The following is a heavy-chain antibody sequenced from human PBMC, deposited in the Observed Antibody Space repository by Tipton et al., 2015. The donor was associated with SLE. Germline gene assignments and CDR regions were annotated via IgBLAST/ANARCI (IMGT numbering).Heavy chain of an antibody. CDR3: AREVVAYDAFDI. CDR2: IYYSGST. J-gene: IGHJ3*02. V-gene: IGHV4-39*07. CDR1: GGSISSSSYY. Sequence: TLSLTCTVSGGSISSSSYYWDWIRQPPGKGLEWIGSIYYSGSTYYNPSLKSRVTISVDTSKNQFSLKLSSVTAADTAVYYCAREVVAYDAFDIWGQGTMVTVSS. D-gene: IGHD2-2*01.